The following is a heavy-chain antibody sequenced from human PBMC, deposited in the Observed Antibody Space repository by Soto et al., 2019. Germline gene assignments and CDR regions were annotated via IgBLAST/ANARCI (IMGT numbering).Heavy chain of an antibody. V-gene: IGHV3-21*01. D-gene: IGHD6-13*01. J-gene: IGHJ4*02. CDR2: ISSSSSYI. CDR1: GFTFSSYS. Sequence: ESGGGLVKPGGSLRLSCAASGFTFSSYSMNWVRQAPGKGLEWVSSISSSSSYIYYADSVKGRFTISRDNAKNSLYLQMNSLRAEDTAVYYCARATKSTYSSSGYFDYWGQGTLVTVSS. CDR3: ARATKSTYSSSGYFDY.